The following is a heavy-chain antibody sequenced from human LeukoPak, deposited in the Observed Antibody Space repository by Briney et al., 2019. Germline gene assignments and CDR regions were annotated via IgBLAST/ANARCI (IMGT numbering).Heavy chain of an antibody. CDR1: GFTFDDYA. CDR3: GKVESSGWYWGFDY. CDR2: ISWNSGII. V-gene: IGHV3-9*01. Sequence: GGSLRLSCAASGFTFDDYAMHWVRQAPGKGLEWVSGISWNSGIIGYADSVKGRFTISRDNAKNSLYLQMDSLRAEDKALYYCGKVESSGWYWGFDYWGQGTLVTVSS. J-gene: IGHJ4*02. D-gene: IGHD6-19*01.